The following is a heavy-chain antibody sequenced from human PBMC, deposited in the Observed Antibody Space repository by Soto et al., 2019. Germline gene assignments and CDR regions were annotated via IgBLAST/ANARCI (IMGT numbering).Heavy chain of an antibody. CDR2: MSDSGST. V-gene: IGHV4-59*01. D-gene: IGHD3-10*01. CDR3: ARDRYGERMVRGVISGYYYGLDV. CDR1: GGSMVSSY. Sequence: SETLSLTCSVSGGSMVSSYWRWVRQPPGKGLGWIGDMSDSGSTNYNPSLQSRVTLSVDMSKKQFSVKLRSVTAADTALYYCARDRYGERMVRGVISGYYYGLDVWGQGTTVT. J-gene: IGHJ6*02.